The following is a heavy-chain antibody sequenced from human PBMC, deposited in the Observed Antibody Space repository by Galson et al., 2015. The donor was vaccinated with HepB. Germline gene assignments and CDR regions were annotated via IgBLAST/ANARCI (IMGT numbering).Heavy chain of an antibody. CDR2: INHSGST. D-gene: IGHD6-19*01. V-gene: IGHV4-34*01. Sequence: ETLSLTCAVYGGSFSGYYWSWIRQPPGKGLEWIGEINHSGSTNYNPSLKSRVTISVDTSKNQFSLKLSSVTAADTAVYYCARGKGGPGIAVAGYFDYWGQGTLVTVSS. J-gene: IGHJ4*02. CDR1: GGSFSGYY. CDR3: ARGKGGPGIAVAGYFDY.